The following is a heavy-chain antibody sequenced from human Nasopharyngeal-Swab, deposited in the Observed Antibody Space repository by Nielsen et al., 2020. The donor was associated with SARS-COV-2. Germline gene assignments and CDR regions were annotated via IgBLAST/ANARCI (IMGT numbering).Heavy chain of an antibody. V-gene: IGHV3-7*01. CDR3: ARDPDIAAALYFDY. D-gene: IGHD6-13*01. CDR2: IKQDGSEK. J-gene: IGHJ4*02. CDR1: GFPFNIYW. Sequence: GGSLRLSCAASGFPFNIYWMSWVRQAPGKGLEWVANIKQDGSEKYYVNSVKGRFTISRDNAKNTLYLQMNSLRAEDTAVYYCARDPDIAAALYFDYWGQGTLVTVSS.